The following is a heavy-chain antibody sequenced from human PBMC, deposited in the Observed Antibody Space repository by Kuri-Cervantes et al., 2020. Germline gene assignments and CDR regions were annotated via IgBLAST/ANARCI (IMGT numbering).Heavy chain of an antibody. Sequence: GSLRLPCAVYGGSFSGYYWSWIRQPPGKGLEWIGEINHSGSTNYNPSLKSRVTISVDTYKNQFSLKLSSVTAAYTAVYYCAREGGRGGMDVWGQGTTVTVSS. CDR3: AREGGRGGMDV. V-gene: IGHV4-34*01. CDR2: INHSGST. J-gene: IGHJ6*02. CDR1: GGSFSGYY. D-gene: IGHD2-15*01.